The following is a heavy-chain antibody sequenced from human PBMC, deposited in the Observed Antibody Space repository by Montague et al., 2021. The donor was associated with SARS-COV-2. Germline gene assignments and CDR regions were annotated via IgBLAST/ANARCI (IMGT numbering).Heavy chain of an antibody. J-gene: IGHJ4*02. V-gene: IGHV3-49*04. CDR2: IRSNGYGGTK. D-gene: IGHD3-10*01. CDR1: GFTFGDYA. Sequence: SLRLSCAGSGFTFGDYAMSWVRQAPEKWLEWVGFIRSNGYGGTKEYAAPVTGRFTISRDDSKIIAYLQMNSLKTEDSAVYYCSRVRDYYASGSYYLDYGGQGTLVIVSS. CDR3: SRVRDYYASGSYYLDY.